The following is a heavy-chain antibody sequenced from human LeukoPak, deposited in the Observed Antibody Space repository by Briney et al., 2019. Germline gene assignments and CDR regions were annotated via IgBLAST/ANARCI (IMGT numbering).Heavy chain of an antibody. CDR1: GDSLSNTNYF. CDR3: ARLRYDFWSGYWTYYYYYMDV. J-gene: IGHJ6*03. Sequence: SETLSLTCTVSGDSLSNTNYFWAWIRQPPGTGLEWIGSFSYGRNTYYNPSLKGRVTISVDTSKNQFSLKLSSVTAADTAVYYCARLRYDFWSGYWTYYYYYMDVWGKGTTVTVSS. V-gene: IGHV4-39*07. D-gene: IGHD3-3*01. CDR2: FSYGRNT.